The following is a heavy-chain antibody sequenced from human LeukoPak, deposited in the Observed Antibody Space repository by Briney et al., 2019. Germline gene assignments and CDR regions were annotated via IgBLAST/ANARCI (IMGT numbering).Heavy chain of an antibody. J-gene: IGHJ4*02. CDR2: ISSDGSST. D-gene: IGHD3-16*02. V-gene: IGHV3-74*01. CDR3: ARAEDQVRYYDYVWGSYRQNPPDY. Sequence: GGSLRLSCAASGFTFSSYWMHWVRQAPGKGLVWVSRISSDGSSTSYADSVKGRFTISRDNAKNTLYLQMNSLRAEDTAVYYCARAEDQVRYYDYVWGSYRQNPPDYWGQGTLVTVSS. CDR1: GFTFSSYW.